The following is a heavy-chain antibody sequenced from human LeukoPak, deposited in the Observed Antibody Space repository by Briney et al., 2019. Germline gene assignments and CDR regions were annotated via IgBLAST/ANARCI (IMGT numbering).Heavy chain of an antibody. Sequence: AGESLKISCKGSGYRFTDYWIGWVRPMPGKGLEWMGIIYPGDSDTRYSPSFQGQVTISADKSINTAHLQWSSLKASDTAMYYCARGAAATTPDYYYFGLDVWGQGTTVRVSS. V-gene: IGHV5-51*01. CDR2: IYPGDSDT. CDR1: GYRFTDYW. J-gene: IGHJ6*02. CDR3: ARGAAATTPDYYYFGLDV. D-gene: IGHD6-13*01.